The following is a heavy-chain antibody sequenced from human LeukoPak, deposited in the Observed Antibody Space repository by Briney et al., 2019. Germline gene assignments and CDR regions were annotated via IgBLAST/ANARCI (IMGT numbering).Heavy chain of an antibody. CDR3: ARSAYYYDSRGYLQFDY. CDR1: GGSINSSIYY. J-gene: IGHJ4*02. D-gene: IGHD3-22*01. CDR2: IYYSGST. Sequence: SETLSLTCTVSGGSINSSIYYWGCIHQPPGRGLEWIGSIYYSGSTYYNPSLKSRVTMSVDTSKNQFSLKLSSVTAADTAVYYCARSAYYYDSRGYLQFDYWGQGTLVTVSS. V-gene: IGHV4-39*07.